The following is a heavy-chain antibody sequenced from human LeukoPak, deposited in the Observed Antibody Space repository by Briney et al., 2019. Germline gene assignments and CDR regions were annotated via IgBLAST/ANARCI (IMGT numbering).Heavy chain of an antibody. D-gene: IGHD5-18*01. V-gene: IGHV1-69*13. J-gene: IGHJ4*02. CDR1: GGTFSSYA. CDR2: IIPIFGTA. Sequence: ASVKVSCKASGGTFSSYAISWVRQAPGQGLEWMGGIIPIFGTANYAQKFQGRVTITADESTSTAYMELSSLRSEDTAVYYCAGDNWIQLHYFDYWGQGTLVTVSS. CDR3: AGDNWIQLHYFDY.